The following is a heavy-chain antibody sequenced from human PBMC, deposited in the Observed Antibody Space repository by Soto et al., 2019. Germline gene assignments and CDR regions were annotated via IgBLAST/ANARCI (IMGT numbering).Heavy chain of an antibody. CDR3: ARRGGFGELSYYYYGMDV. V-gene: IGHV3-21*01. D-gene: IGHD3-10*01. CDR1: GFTFSSYS. CDR2: ISSSSSYI. J-gene: IGHJ6*02. Sequence: GSLRLSCAASGFTFSSYSMNWVRQAPGKGLEWVSSISSSSSYIYYADSVKGRFTISRDNAKNSLYLQMNSLRAEDTAVYYCARRGGFGELSYYYYGMDVWGQGTTVSVSS.